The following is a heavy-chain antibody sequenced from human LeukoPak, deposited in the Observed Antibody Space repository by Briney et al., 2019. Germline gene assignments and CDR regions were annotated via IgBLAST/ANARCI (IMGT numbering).Heavy chain of an antibody. D-gene: IGHD6-13*01. Sequence: PSETLSLTCAVYGGSFSGYYWSWIRQPPGKGLEWIGEINHSGSTNYNPSLKSRVTISVDTSKNQFSLKLSSVTAADTAVYYCARSYIAAAGGRDQKKRNNWFDPWGQGTLVTVSS. J-gene: IGHJ5*02. CDR1: GGSFSGYY. CDR3: ARSYIAAAGGRDQKKRNNWFDP. CDR2: INHSGST. V-gene: IGHV4-34*01.